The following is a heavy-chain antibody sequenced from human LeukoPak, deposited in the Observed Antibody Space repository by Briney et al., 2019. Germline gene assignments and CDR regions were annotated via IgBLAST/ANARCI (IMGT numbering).Heavy chain of an antibody. J-gene: IGHJ3*02. CDR1: GLTVSSNY. D-gene: IGHD3-22*01. CDR2: IYSGGST. Sequence: GGSLRHSCAACGLTVSSNYMSWVRQAPGGGLEWVSIIYSGGSTYYADSVKGRFTISRDNSKNTLYLQMNSLRAEDTAVYYCAKDQYYYDSSGFDAFDIWGQGTMVTVSS. V-gene: IGHV3-53*01. CDR3: AKDQYYYDSSGFDAFDI.